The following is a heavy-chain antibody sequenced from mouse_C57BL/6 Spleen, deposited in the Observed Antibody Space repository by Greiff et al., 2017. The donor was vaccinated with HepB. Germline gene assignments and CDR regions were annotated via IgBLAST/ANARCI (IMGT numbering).Heavy chain of an antibody. Sequence: EVKLVESGPGLVKPSQSLSLTCSVTGYSITSGYYWNWIRQFPGNKLEWMGYISYDGSNNYNPSLKNRISITRDTSKNQFFLKLNSVTTEDTATYYCARSGGYGYDWYFDVWGTGTTVTVSS. D-gene: IGHD2-2*01. CDR3: ARSGGYGYDWYFDV. CDR1: GYSITSGYY. V-gene: IGHV3-6*01. J-gene: IGHJ1*03. CDR2: ISYDGSN.